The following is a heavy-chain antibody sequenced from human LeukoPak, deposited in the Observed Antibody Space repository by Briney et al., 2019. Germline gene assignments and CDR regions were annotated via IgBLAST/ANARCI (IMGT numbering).Heavy chain of an antibody. Sequence: SETLSLTCTVSGASISNYYWSWIRQPPGKGLECIGYVSYSGRTNHNPALKSRVTISPDTSKNQFSLKLTSVAAADTAVYYCARHERGAENLDYWGQGTLVTVSS. CDR2: VSYSGRT. V-gene: IGHV4-59*08. CDR3: ARHERGAENLDY. D-gene: IGHD1-1*01. J-gene: IGHJ4*02. CDR1: GASISNYY.